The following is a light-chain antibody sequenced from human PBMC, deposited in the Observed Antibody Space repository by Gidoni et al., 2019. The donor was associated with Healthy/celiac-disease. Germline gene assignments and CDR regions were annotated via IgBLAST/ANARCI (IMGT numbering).Light chain of an antibody. CDR3: QQYNNLPWT. CDR1: QSVSSN. V-gene: IGKV3-15*01. CDR2: GAS. Sequence: EIVMTQTPAPLSVSPGERATLSCRASQSVSSNLAWYQQKPGQAPLLLIYGASTRATGIPARFSGSGSGTEFTLTISSLQSEDFAVYYCQQYNNLPWTFGQGTKVEIK. J-gene: IGKJ1*01.